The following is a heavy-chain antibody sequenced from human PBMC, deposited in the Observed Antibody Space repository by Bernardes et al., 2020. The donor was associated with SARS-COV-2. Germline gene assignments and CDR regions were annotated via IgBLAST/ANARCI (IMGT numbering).Heavy chain of an antibody. CDR3: ARGGLSSGLSALYYFDY. J-gene: IGHJ4*02. Sequence: VSLRLSCAASGFTVSSNYMSWVRQAPGKGLEWVSLIYSDDTTYFADSVKGRFTISRDNSKNTLYLQMNSLRAEDTAVYYCARGGLSSGLSALYYFDYWGQGTLVTVSS. D-gene: IGHD6-19*01. CDR1: GFTVSSNY. CDR2: IYSDDTT. V-gene: IGHV3-53*01.